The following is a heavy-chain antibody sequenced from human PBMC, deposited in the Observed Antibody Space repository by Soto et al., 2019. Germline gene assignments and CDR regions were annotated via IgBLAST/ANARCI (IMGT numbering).Heavy chain of an antibody. D-gene: IGHD3-10*01. CDR2: IFTRGST. J-gene: IGHJ4*02. V-gene: IGHV4-4*07. Sequence: QVHLQESSPGLVKPSETLSLICTVSGGSMGTHYWTWIRQPAGKGLEWIGRIFTRGSTNYNPSLKSRVIMSIDTSNNQFSLNLTSVTAADTAVYYCAREAVVRGVSFDTWGQGTLVAVSS. CDR3: AREAVVRGVSFDT. CDR1: GGSMGTHY.